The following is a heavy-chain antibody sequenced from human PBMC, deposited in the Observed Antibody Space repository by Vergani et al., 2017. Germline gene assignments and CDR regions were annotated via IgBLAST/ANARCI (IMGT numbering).Heavy chain of an antibody. CDR3: ARGAVLRFLEWLRSDYYMDV. D-gene: IGHD3-3*01. J-gene: IGHJ6*03. CDR2: INYVGRT. CDR1: GGSINPSSSF. Sequence: QLQLQESGPGLVKPSETLSLICTVSGGSINPSSSFWGWIRQSPGKGLEWIGSINYVGRTYYIPSLQSRATVFVDTSKNQFSLNLTSVTAADTAVYYCARGAVLRFLEWLRSDYYMDVWGKGTTVTVSS. V-gene: IGHV4-39*02.